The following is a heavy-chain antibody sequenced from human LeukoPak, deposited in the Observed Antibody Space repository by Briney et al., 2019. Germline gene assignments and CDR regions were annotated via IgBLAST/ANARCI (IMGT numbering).Heavy chain of an antibody. J-gene: IGHJ4*02. CDR2: INPNSGGT. D-gene: IGHD3-10*01. Sequence: ASVKVSCKASGYTFSQYGISWVRQAPGQGLEWMGWINPNSGGTNYAQRFQGRVTMTRDTSISTAYMVLNRLRSDDTAVYYCAREYYYGSGNYYNRIDYWGQGTLVTVSS. CDR1: GYTFSQYG. CDR3: AREYYYGSGNYYNRIDY. V-gene: IGHV1-2*02.